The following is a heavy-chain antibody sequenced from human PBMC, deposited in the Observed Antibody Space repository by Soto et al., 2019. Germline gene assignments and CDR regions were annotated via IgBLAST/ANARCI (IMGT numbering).Heavy chain of an antibody. J-gene: IGHJ4*02. CDR1: GYTFTAYG. D-gene: IGHD5-18*01. V-gene: IGHV1-18*04. Sequence: ASVKVSCKASGYTFTAYGLNWVRRAQGRGLEWMGRIATHDGSSVSAQRLQGRLTLTRDSFTSTSHMELRGLRSEDTAVYFCARDKDSGNNGYSPHWGQGTLVTVSS. CDR2: IATHDGSS. CDR3: ARDKDSGNNGYSPH.